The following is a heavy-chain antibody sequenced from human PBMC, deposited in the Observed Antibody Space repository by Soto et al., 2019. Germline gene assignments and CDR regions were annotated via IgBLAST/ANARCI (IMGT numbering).Heavy chain of an antibody. J-gene: IGHJ4*02. V-gene: IGHV3-64D*06. Sequence: GGSLRLSCSASGFTFSSYAMHWVRQAPGKGLEYVSAISSNGGSTYYADSVKGRFTISRDNSKNTLYLQMSSLRAEDTAVYYCVKRGYSSGFYYFDYWGQGTLVTVSS. CDR1: GFTFSSYA. CDR3: VKRGYSSGFYYFDY. CDR2: ISSNGGST. D-gene: IGHD6-19*01.